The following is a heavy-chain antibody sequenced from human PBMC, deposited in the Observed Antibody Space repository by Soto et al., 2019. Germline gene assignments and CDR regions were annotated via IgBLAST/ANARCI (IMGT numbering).Heavy chain of an antibody. CDR2: IYSGDST. Sequence: EVQLVESGGGLVQPGGSLRLSCAASGFTVSSNYMSWVRQAPGKGLEWVSVIYSGDSTYYADSAKGRFTTSRDNSKNTLYLQVNSLRAEDTAVYYCAGCTSTSCWGYFDSWGQGTLVTVSS. CDR3: AGCTSTSCWGYFDS. J-gene: IGHJ4*02. CDR1: GFTVSSNY. D-gene: IGHD2-2*01. V-gene: IGHV3-66*01.